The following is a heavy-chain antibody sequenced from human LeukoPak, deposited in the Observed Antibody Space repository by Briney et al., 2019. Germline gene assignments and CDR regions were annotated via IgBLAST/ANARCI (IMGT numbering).Heavy chain of an antibody. CDR1: GNTFSDFY. Sequence: ATVKISCKASGNTFSDFYIHWVRHTPEKGLGWMGRVDREDGESVYAEKWQGRVTMTADPSTDTGHMELSSLTFDDTAVYYCATSIGAFFPDKWGQGTLVTVSS. CDR2: VDREDGES. J-gene: IGHJ4*02. CDR3: ATSIGAFFPDK. D-gene: IGHD2/OR15-2a*01. V-gene: IGHV1-69-2*01.